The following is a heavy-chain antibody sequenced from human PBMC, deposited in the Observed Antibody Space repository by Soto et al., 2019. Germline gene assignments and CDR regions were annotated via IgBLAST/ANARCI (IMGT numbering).Heavy chain of an antibody. CDR3: TRGLASGDY. CDR2: INPNGGST. J-gene: IGHJ4*02. Sequence: QVQLVQPGAEVKKPGASVKFSCKASGYIFTNFYIHWVRQAPGQGLEWIGIINPNGGSTNYAQNFQGRVTMTRDTSTSTVYMDLSSLRCEDTAVYYCTRGLASGDYWGQGTLITVSS. D-gene: IGHD6-6*01. CDR1: GYIFTNFY. V-gene: IGHV1-46*03.